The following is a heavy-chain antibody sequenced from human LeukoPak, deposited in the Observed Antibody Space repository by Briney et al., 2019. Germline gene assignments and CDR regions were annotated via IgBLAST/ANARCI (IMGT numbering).Heavy chain of an antibody. CDR3: AKGLKPAMASRSNYFDY. V-gene: IGHV3-23*01. J-gene: IGHJ4*02. CDR2: ISGSGGST. CDR1: EFTFNNYA. D-gene: IGHD2-8*01. Sequence: GGSLRLSCAGSEFTFNNYAMNWVRQAPGKGLEWVSSISGSGGSTYHADSVRGRFTISRDNSKNTLYLQMNSLRAEDTAVYYCAKGLKPAMASRSNYFDYWGQGTLVTVSS.